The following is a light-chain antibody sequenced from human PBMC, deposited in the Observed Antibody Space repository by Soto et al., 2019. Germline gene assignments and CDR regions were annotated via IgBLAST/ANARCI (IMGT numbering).Light chain of an antibody. V-gene: IGKV3-20*01. J-gene: IGKJ1*01. Sequence: EIVLTQSPGTLSLSPGERATLSCRASQSITNNYLAWYQQKPGRAHRLLIYGASSRATGIPDRFSGSGSGTDFTLTISRLEPEDFAVYYCQQYGSSPWTFGPGTTGDIK. CDR2: GAS. CDR1: QSITNNY. CDR3: QQYGSSPWT.